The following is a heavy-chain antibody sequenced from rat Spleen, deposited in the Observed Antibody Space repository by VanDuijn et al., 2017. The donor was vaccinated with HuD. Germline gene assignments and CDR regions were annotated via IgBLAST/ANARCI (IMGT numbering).Heavy chain of an antibody. V-gene: IGHV2-72*01. J-gene: IGHJ2*01. CDR3: ARHPMYTTDYYFDY. CDR1: GFSLTSNG. D-gene: IGHD1-6*01. CDR2: IWAGGST. Sequence: QVQLKESGPGLVQPSQTLSLTCTVSGFSLTSNGVGWVRQPLGKGLVWMGTIWAGGSTNYNSAVQSRLSISRDTSKSQVFLKMNSLQPEDTGTYYCARHPMYTTDYYFDYWGQGVMVTVSS.